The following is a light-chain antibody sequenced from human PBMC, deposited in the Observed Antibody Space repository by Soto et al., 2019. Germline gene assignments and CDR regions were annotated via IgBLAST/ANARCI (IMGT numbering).Light chain of an antibody. CDR3: QQYIDWPET. CDR2: GAS. CDR1: QSVSSN. J-gene: IGKJ1*01. Sequence: EIVMTQSPATLSVSPGERATLSCRASQSVSSNLAWYQQKPGQAPRVLIYGASTRATGIPARFSGSGSGTEFTLTISSLQSEDFAVYYCQQYIDWPETFGQGTKVEIK. V-gene: IGKV3-15*01.